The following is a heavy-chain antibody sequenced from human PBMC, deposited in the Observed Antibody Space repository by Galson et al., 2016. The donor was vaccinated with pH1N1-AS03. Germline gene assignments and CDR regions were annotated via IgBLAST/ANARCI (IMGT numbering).Heavy chain of an antibody. Sequence: SLRLSCAASGFIYEHYAMHWVRQAPGKGLEWVAGMSWHSEIIDYADSVKGRFTISRDNAQNSLYLQMSSLGPEDTAVYFCAKDLLSGGWFTAADSWGQGTLVTVSS. J-gene: IGHJ4*02. CDR3: AKDLLSGGWFTAADS. V-gene: IGHV3-9*01. CDR1: GFIYEHYA. CDR2: MSWHSEII. D-gene: IGHD6-19*01.